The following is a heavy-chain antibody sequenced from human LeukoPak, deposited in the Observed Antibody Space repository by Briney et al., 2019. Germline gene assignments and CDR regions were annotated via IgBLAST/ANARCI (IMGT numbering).Heavy chain of an antibody. CDR3: AKVAPPGGEGYYYYMDV. V-gene: IGHV3-23*01. Sequence: PGGSLRLSCAASGFTVISSYAMSWVRKAPGKGLEWVSAISGSGGSTYYADSVKGRFTISRDNSKNTLYLQMNTLRAEDTAVYYCAKVAPPGGEGYYYYMDVWGKGTTVTVSS. D-gene: IGHD2-21*01. CDR1: GFTVISSYA. J-gene: IGHJ6*03. CDR2: ISGSGGST.